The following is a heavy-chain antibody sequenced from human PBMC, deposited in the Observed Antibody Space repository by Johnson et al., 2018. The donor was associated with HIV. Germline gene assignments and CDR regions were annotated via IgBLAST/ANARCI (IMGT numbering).Heavy chain of an antibody. CDR2: LSYDGSNK. Sequence: VQLVESGGGVVQPGRSLRLSCAASGFTFSSYAMHWVRQAPGQGLAWVAVLSYDGSNKYYADSVTGRFNISRDNSKTTLYLQMNSLRAEDTSVYYCARARWRVDDAFDIWGQGTMVTVSS. CDR3: ARARWRVDDAFDI. D-gene: IGHD4-23*01. CDR1: GFTFSSYA. V-gene: IGHV3-30*04. J-gene: IGHJ3*02.